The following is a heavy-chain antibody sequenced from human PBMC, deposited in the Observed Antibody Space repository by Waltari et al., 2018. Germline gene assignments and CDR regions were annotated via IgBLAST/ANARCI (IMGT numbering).Heavy chain of an antibody. D-gene: IGHD2-15*01. J-gene: IGHJ4*02. CDR3: ARDRGRGLYLDS. Sequence: QLQLQESGPGLVKPSGTLSPTCAVSGDSMSSPYCWSWVRQPPGKGLEWMGQVRGDGKTNYNPSFASRVTISLDTYNKQFSLKVTSATAADTAVYYCARDRGRGLYLDSWGPGILVTVSP. CDR1: GDSMSSPYC. V-gene: IGHV4-4*02. CDR2: VRGDGKT.